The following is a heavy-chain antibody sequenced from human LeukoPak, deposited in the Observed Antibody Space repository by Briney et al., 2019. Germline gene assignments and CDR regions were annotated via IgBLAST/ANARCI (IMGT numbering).Heavy chain of an antibody. D-gene: IGHD2-15*01. CDR1: GGTFSSYA. V-gene: IGHV1-69*05. J-gene: IGHJ6*03. CDR3: ARGDYSYYYYYYMDV. CDR2: IIPIFGTA. Sequence: VASVKVSCKASGGTFSSYAISWVRQAPGQGLEWMGGIIPIFGTANYAQKFQGRVTITTDESTSTAYMELSSLRSEDTAVYYCARGDYSYYYYYYMDVWGKGTTVTVSS.